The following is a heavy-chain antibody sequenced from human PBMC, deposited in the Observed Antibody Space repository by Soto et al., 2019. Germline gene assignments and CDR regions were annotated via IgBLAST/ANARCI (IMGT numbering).Heavy chain of an antibody. CDR3: VREERIAAPQLDY. CDR1: GGSIKSSDYR. J-gene: IGHJ4*02. V-gene: IGHV4-30-4*01. D-gene: IGHD6-6*01. CDR2: IHNSGTS. Sequence: PSETLSLTCTVSGGSIKSSDYRWSWTRQSPAKGLEWIGYIHNSGTSFYNPSLRGRVTVTLDMSRSQFSLTLASVTAADTAVYYCVREERIAAPQLDYWGQGIPVTVSS.